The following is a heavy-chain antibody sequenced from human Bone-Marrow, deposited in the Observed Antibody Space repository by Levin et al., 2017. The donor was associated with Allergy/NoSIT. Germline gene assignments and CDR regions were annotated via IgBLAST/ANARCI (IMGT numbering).Heavy chain of an antibody. CDR2: IIPIFDST. Sequence: SVKVSCKASGGTFSNYAFSWVRQAPGQGLEWMGGIIPIFDSTSYAPKFQDRVAITADESTSTTFMDLSTLTSEDTAVYYCATTGGYGDYELRNWFDPWGQGTLVTVSS. D-gene: IGHD4-17*01. CDR1: GGTFSNYA. CDR3: ATTGGYGDYELRNWFDP. J-gene: IGHJ5*02. V-gene: IGHV1-69*13.